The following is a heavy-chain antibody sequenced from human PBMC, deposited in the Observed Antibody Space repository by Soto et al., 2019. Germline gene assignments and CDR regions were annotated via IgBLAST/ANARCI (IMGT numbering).Heavy chain of an antibody. CDR3: ARDHCSGGSCLDY. CDR1: GYTFTSYG. J-gene: IGHJ4*02. CDR2: FSAYTGNT. V-gene: IGHV1-18*04. Sequence: GASVKVSCKASGYTFTSYGISWVRQAPGQGLEWMGWFSAYTGNTNYAQKLQGRVSMTADTSTSTAYMELRSLGSDDTAVYYCARDHCSGGSCLDYWGQGTLVTVSS. D-gene: IGHD2-15*01.